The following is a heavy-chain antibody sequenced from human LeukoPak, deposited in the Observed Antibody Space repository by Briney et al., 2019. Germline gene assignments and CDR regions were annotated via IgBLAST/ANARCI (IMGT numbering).Heavy chain of an antibody. CDR3: ARHLSGITGYTYGRGIDY. CDR2: ISGSGGST. CDR1: GFTFSSYA. J-gene: IGHJ4*02. Sequence: GVLRLSCAASGFTFSSYAMTWVRQAPGKGLEGVSAISGSGGSTYYADSVKGRFTISRDNSKNTLYLQMGSLRAEDMAVYYCARHLSGITGYTYGRGIDYWGQGTLLTVSS. D-gene: IGHD5-18*01. V-gene: IGHV3-23*01.